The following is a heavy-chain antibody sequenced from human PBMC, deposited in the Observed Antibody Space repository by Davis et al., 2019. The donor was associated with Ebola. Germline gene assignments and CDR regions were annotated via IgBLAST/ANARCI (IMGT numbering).Heavy chain of an antibody. Sequence: SETLSLTCTVSGGSISSYYWRWILQPPGKGLEWIGYIYYSGSTNYNPSLKSRVNISVDTSKNQFSLKLSYVTAADTAVYYCARGGIAVAGFDYWGQGTLVTVSS. J-gene: IGHJ4*02. V-gene: IGHV4-59*01. CDR2: IYYSGST. CDR3: ARGGIAVAGFDY. D-gene: IGHD6-19*01. CDR1: GGSISSYY.